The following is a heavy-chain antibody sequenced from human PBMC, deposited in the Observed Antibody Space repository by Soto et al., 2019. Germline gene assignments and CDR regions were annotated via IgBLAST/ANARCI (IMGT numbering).Heavy chain of an antibody. CDR2: IYWDDDK. CDR1: GFSLSTSGVG. CDR3: AHFLERRRCYSY. Sequence: QITLKESGPTLVKPTQTLTLTCTFSGFSLSTSGVGVGWIRQPPGKALEWLALIYWDDDKRYSPSLKSRLTSPKDTSKNQVVLTMTNMYPVDTATYYCAHFLERRRCYSYWGQGTLVTVSS. V-gene: IGHV2-5*02. J-gene: IGHJ4*02. D-gene: IGHD2-15*01.